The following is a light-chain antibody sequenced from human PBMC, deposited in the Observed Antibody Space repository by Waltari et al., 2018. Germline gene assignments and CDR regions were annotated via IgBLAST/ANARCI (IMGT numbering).Light chain of an antibody. CDR3: QQTSSSPLT. V-gene: IGKV1-39*01. Sequence: DIQMTQSPSSLSASVGDRVTITCRASQSISSYLNWYQQKPGKAPKLLILGASSLRGGAPSRFSGSRSGTDFTLTISSLQPEDFASYYCQQTSSSPLTFGPGTKLDIK. CDR1: QSISSY. J-gene: IGKJ3*01. CDR2: GAS.